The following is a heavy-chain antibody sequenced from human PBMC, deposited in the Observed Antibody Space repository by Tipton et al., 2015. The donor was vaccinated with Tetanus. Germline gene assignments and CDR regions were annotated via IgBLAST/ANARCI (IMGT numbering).Heavy chain of an antibody. J-gene: IGHJ4*02. CDR3: ARGGIAAAGEGLDY. D-gene: IGHD6-13*01. V-gene: IGHV4-31*03. Sequence: SLRLSCTVSGGSIRSGGFYWSWIRQHPVKGLEWIGYIYYTGNTYYNPSLKRRVTISVDTSKNQFSLKLSSVTAADTTVYYCARGGIAAAGEGLDYWGQGTLVTVSS. CDR2: IYYTGNT. CDR1: GGSIRSGGFY.